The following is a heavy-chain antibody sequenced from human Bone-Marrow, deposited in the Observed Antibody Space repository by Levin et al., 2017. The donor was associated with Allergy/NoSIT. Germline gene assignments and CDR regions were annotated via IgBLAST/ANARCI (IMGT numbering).Heavy chain of an antibody. Sequence: MSGGSLRLSCAASGFTFSSYSMTWFRQAPGKGLEWVASLGSTVRFLHYTDSVKGRFTVSRDNAENSLYLQMNSLRVEDSGVYYCARETGTTTMFGEVDIWGKGTTVTVSS. V-gene: IGHV3-21*01. J-gene: IGHJ6*04. CDR2: LGSTVRFL. CDR1: GFTFSSYS. CDR3: ARETGTTTMFGEVDI. D-gene: IGHD3-3*01.